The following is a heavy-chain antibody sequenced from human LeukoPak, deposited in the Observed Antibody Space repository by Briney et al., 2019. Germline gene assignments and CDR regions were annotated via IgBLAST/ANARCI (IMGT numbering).Heavy chain of an antibody. CDR3: ARKYPDHWFDP. Sequence: SETLSLTCTVSGGSISSGDYYWSWIRQHPGKGLEWIGHIHYSGSTYYNPSLKSRVTISVDTSKNQFSLILRSVTAADTAVYYCARKYPDHWFDPWGQGTLVTVSS. J-gene: IGHJ5*02. V-gene: IGHV4-30-4*08. D-gene: IGHD6-6*01. CDR1: GGSISSGDYY. CDR2: IHYSGST.